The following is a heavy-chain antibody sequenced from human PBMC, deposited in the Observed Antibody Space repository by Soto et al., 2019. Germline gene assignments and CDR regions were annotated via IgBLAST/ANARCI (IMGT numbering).Heavy chain of an antibody. Sequence: QITLKESGPTLVKPTQTLTLTCTYSGFSLRTTGVGVCWNRHPPGKALEWHGIIYWNDAKRYSPPLKSRFHLASDIFNRQVVLTMTNMDPVETVTYYCAHTWVLPFDYWGQGTLIIVSS. D-gene: IGHD2-8*01. V-gene: IGHV2-5*01. CDR3: AHTWVLPFDY. J-gene: IGHJ4*02. CDR2: IYWNDAK. CDR1: GFSLRTTGVG.